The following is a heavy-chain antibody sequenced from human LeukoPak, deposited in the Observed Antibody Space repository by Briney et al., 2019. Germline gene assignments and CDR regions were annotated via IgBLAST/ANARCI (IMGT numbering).Heavy chain of an antibody. D-gene: IGHD4-17*01. V-gene: IGHV3-23*01. CDR1: GFTFSSYA. Sequence: GGSLRLSCAASGFTFSSYAMSWVRQAPGKGLEWVSAISGSGGSRYYADSVKGRFTISRDNSKNTLYLQMNSLRAEDTAVYYCAKDQQVTTIFTIDYWGQGTLVNVSS. CDR2: ISGSGGSR. CDR3: AKDQQVTTIFTIDY. J-gene: IGHJ4*02.